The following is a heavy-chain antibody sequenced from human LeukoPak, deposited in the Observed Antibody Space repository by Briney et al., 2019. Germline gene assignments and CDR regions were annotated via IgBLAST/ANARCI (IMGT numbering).Heavy chain of an antibody. V-gene: IGHV1-69*06. J-gene: IGHJ6*03. CDR1: GYTFTSYG. CDR3: ARDADYYYDSRSNYYYYMDV. CDR2: IIPIFGTA. D-gene: IGHD3-22*01. Sequence: ASVKVSCKASGYTFTSYGISWVRQAPGQGLEWMGGIIPIFGTANYAQKFQGRVTITADKSTSTAYMELSSLRSEDTAVYYCARDADYYYDSRSNYYYYMDVWGKGTTVTVSS.